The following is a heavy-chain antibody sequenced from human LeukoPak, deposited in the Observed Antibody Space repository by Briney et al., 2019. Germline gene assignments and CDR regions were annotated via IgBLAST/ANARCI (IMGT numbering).Heavy chain of an antibody. CDR2: INPSGGST. CDR1: GYTFTNYY. J-gene: IGHJ4*02. D-gene: IGHD3-10*01. Sequence: ASVKVSCKASGYTFTNYYMHWVRQAPGQGLEWMGIINPSGGSTSYAQKFQGRVTMTRDTSTSTVYMELSSLRSEDTAVYFCTRVDAEGSGVKYFDYWGQGTLVTVPS. CDR3: TRVDAEGSGVKYFDY. V-gene: IGHV1-46*01.